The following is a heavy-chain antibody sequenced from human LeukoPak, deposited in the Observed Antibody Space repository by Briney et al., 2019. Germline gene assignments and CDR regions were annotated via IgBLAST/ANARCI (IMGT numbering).Heavy chain of an antibody. V-gene: IGHV3-21*01. CDR3: ARPMENYYDSSGVDY. CDR1: GFTFSSSS. J-gene: IGHJ4*02. D-gene: IGHD3-22*01. CDR2: ISSSSIYI. Sequence: GGSLRLSCAASGFTFSSSSMNWVRQAQGKGLEGVSSISSSSIYIYYAGSVKGRLTISRVKAKNSLYLQMNSQSAEDTAVYYCARPMENYYDSSGVDYWGQGTLVTVSS.